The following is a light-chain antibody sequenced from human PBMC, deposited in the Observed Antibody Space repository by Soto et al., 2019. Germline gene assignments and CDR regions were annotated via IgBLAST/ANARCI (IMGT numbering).Light chain of an antibody. CDR3: QQDHNWPLT. J-gene: IGKJ2*01. V-gene: IGKV3-15*01. CDR2: SAS. CDR1: QSISTE. Sequence: EIVMTQSPATLSVSPGERATLSCRASQSISTELAWYQQKPGQPPRLLIYSASTSATVVPARFTGGGSGSEFTLNISGLQAEDFAVYYSQQDHNWPLTFGQGTRLEI.